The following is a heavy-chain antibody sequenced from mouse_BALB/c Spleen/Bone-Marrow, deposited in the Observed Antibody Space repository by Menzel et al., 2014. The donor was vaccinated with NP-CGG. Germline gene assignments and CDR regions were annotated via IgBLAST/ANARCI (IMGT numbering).Heavy chain of an antibody. D-gene: IGHD2-2*01. CDR3: VIHGGYGAGAWFAY. V-gene: IGHV5-9-3*01. CDR2: ISSGGNYT. CDR1: GFTFSSYA. Sequence: EVQLVESGGGLVKPGGSLKLSCAASGFTFSSYAMSWVRQTPEKRLEWVATISSGGNYTYYPDSVKGRFSISRDNAKNTLYLQMSSLRSEDTAVSCTVIHGGYGAGAWFAYWGQGTLVTVSA. J-gene: IGHJ3*01.